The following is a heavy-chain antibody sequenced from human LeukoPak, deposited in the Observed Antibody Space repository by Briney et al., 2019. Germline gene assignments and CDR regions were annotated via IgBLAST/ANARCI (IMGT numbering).Heavy chain of an antibody. Sequence: GGSLILSCAASGFTVSSNYMSWVRQAPGKGLEWVSVIYSGGSTYYADSVKGRFTISRDNSKNTLYLQMNSLRAEDTAVYYCAREHNGDYVDYWGQGTLVTVSS. CDR1: GFTVSSNY. CDR3: AREHNGDYVDY. D-gene: IGHD4-17*01. CDR2: IYSGGST. V-gene: IGHV3-53*01. J-gene: IGHJ4*02.